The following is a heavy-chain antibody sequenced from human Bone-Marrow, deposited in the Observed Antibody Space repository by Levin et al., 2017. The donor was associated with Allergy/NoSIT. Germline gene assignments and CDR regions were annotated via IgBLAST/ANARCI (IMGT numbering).Heavy chain of an antibody. CDR3: AKWRDYFGSGSFEYYMDV. D-gene: IGHD3-10*01. CDR2: IIPISGTS. V-gene: IGHV1-69*06. CDR1: GGTFSSYA. Sequence: SVKVSCKASGGTFSSYAFTWVRQAPGRGLEWVGGIIPISGTSHYAQKFQGRVTITADKSTSTAYMELSSLRSEDTAVYYCAKWRDYFGSGSFEYYMDVWGKGTTVTVSS. J-gene: IGHJ6*03.